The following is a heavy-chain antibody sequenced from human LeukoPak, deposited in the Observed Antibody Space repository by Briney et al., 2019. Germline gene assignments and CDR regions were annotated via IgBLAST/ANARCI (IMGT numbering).Heavy chain of an antibody. CDR2: ISSDASNH. Sequence: GGSLRLSCAASGFIFSSYGMHWVRQAPGKGLEWVAFISSDASNHYYADSVKGQFTISRDNSKNTLYLQMNSLRVEDTAVYYCAKGISPIVVVTATEYWGQGTLVTVSS. CDR1: GFIFSSYG. CDR3: AKGISPIVVVTATEY. D-gene: IGHD2-21*02. V-gene: IGHV3-30*02. J-gene: IGHJ4*02.